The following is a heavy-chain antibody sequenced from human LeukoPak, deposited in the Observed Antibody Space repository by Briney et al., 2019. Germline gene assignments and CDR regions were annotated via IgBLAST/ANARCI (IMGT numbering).Heavy chain of an antibody. CDR2: ISGSGGRT. V-gene: IGHV3-23*01. J-gene: IGHJ4*02. CDR1: GFTFSSYA. Sequence: GGSLRLSCAASGFTFSSYAMSWVRQAPGKGLEWVSVISGSGGRTYYADSVKGRFTISRDNSKNTLYLQMNSLRAEDTAVHYGAKVRVYSYYDSSGYHFDYGGRETLFPVSS. D-gene: IGHD3-22*01. CDR3: AKVRVYSYYDSSGYHFDY.